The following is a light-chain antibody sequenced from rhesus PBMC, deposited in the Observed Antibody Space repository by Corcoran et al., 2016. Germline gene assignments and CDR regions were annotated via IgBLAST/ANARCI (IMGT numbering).Light chain of an antibody. Sequence: DIQMTQSPSSLSASVGDRVTISCRASENVNSYLYWYQQKLGKAPKLLIYAASTLQSGVPSRFSGSGSGTDYTCTISSLPPEDGATYYLQHRFGTPWTFGQGTKVEIK. CDR3: QHRFGTPWT. V-gene: IGKV1-74*01. J-gene: IGKJ1*01. CDR2: AAS. CDR1: ENVNSY.